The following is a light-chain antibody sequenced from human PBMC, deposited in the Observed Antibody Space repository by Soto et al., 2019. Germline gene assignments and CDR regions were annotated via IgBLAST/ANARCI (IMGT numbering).Light chain of an antibody. CDR2: EVS. CDR3: SAYAGSPYLYV. V-gene: IGLV2-8*01. CDR1: SQSVSSY. Sequence: TQSPATLSLSPGERATLSCRASQSVSSYLAWYQQHPGKAPQVLMYEVSKRPSGVPDRFSGSKSGNTASLTVSGLQAEDEADYYCSAYAGSPYLYVFGSGTKVTVL. J-gene: IGLJ1*01.